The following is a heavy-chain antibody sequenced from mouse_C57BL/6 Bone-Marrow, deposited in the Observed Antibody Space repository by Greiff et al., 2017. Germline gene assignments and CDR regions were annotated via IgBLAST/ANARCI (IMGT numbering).Heavy chain of an antibody. V-gene: IGHV1-18*01. CDR2: INPNNGGT. CDR1: GYTFTDYN. CDR3: ARGHYYGSSSFAY. J-gene: IGHJ3*01. Sequence: EVQLQESGPELVKPGASVKIPCKASGYTFTDYNMDWVKQSHGKSLEWIGDINPNNGGTIYNQKFKGKATLTVDKSSSTAYMELRSLTSEDTAVYYCARGHYYGSSSFAYWGQGTLVTVSA. D-gene: IGHD1-1*01.